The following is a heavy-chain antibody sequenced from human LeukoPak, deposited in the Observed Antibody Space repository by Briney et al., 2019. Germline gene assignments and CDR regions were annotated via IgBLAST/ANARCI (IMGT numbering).Heavy chain of an antibody. D-gene: IGHD3-22*01. Sequence: SETLSLTCTVSGDSISSSSYYWGWIRQPPGKGLEWIGSIYYSGSTYYNPSLKSRVTISVDTSKNQFSLKLSSMTAADTAVYYCARIVVVTTRRIDAFDIWGQGTMVTVSS. V-gene: IGHV4-39*07. CDR2: IYYSGST. CDR1: GDSISSSSYY. J-gene: IGHJ3*02. CDR3: ARIVVVTTRRIDAFDI.